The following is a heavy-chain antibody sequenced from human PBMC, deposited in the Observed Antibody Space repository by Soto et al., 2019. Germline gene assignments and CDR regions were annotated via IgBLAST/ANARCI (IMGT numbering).Heavy chain of an antibody. CDR3: ARDCGRGVMLGGVDY. J-gene: IGHJ4*02. Sequence: QVQLVQSGAEVKKPGSSVKVSCKASGGTFSSYAISWVRQAPGQGLEWMGGIIPIFGTANYAQKFQGRVTITADEDTSTAYMELSSLRSEDTAVYCCARDCGRGVMLGGVDYWGQGTLVTGSS. CDR2: IIPIFGTA. V-gene: IGHV1-69*01. D-gene: IGHD3-16*01. CDR1: GGTFSSYA.